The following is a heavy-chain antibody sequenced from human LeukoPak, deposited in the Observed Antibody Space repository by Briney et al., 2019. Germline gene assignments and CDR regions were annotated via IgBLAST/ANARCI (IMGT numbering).Heavy chain of an antibody. D-gene: IGHD4-17*01. V-gene: IGHV3-21*01. CDR2: ISSSSSYI. J-gene: IGHJ4*02. CDR1: GFTFNSYS. Sequence: PGGSLRLSCAASGFTFNSYSMNWVRQAPGKGLEWVSSISSSSSYIYYADSVKGRFTISRDNAKNSLYLQMNSLRAEDTAVYYCARTITVTTGFDYWGQGTLVTVSS. CDR3: ARTITVTTGFDY.